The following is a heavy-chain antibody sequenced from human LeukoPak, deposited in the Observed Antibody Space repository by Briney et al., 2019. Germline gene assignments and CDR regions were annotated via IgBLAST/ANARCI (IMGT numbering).Heavy chain of an antibody. CDR1: GFTFSSYA. V-gene: IGHV3-30*01. J-gene: IGHJ6*03. CDR3: ASWGSSVGYYYYYMDV. Sequence: GGSLRLSCAASGFTFSSYAMHWVRQAPGKGLEWVAVISYDGSNKYYADSVKSRFTISRDNSKNALYLQMNSLRAEDTAVYYCASWGSSVGYYYYYMDVWGKGTTVTVSS. D-gene: IGHD6-6*01. CDR2: ISYDGSNK.